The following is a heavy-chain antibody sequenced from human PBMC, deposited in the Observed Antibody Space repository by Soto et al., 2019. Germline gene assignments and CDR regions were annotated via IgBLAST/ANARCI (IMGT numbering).Heavy chain of an antibody. D-gene: IGHD3-9*01. CDR3: ARDLEEVGTGYADGFDI. CDR2: ISYDGSNK. J-gene: IGHJ3*02. Sequence: QVQLVESGGGVVQPGRSLRLSCVGSGFTFSFYSMHWVRQAPGKGLEWVAAISYDGSNKYYSDSVKGRFTISRDTSKITLYMQMNSLRAEDTAVYSCARDLEEVGTGYADGFDIWGQGTMVTVSS. V-gene: IGHV3-30-3*01. CDR1: GFTFSFYS.